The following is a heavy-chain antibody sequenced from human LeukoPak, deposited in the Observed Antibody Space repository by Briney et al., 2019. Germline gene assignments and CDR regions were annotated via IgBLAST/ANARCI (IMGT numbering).Heavy chain of an antibody. D-gene: IGHD6-6*01. J-gene: IGHJ3*02. V-gene: IGHV3-74*01. Sequence: PGGSLRLSCAASGFTFSSYWMHWVRQAPGKGLVWVSRISTDGSSTNSADSVKGRHTISRDNAKNTLYLQMNSLRAEDTAVYYCVREYSSSSGRAFDIWGQGTMVTVSP. CDR1: GFTFSSYW. CDR2: ISTDGSST. CDR3: VREYSSSSGRAFDI.